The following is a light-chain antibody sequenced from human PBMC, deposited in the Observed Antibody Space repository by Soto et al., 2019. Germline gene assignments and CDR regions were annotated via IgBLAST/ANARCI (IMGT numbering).Light chain of an antibody. V-gene: IGLV2-23*02. J-gene: IGLJ2*01. Sequence: QSALTQPASVSGSPGQSITISCTGTSSDFGSYNLVSWYQKYPGKALKLIIYGVSKRPSGVSNRISGSKSGNTASLTISGLQAEDEADYYCCSYAGSRPDVDVVFGGGTKLTVL. CDR1: SSDFGSYNL. CDR2: GVS. CDR3: CSYAGSRPDVDVV.